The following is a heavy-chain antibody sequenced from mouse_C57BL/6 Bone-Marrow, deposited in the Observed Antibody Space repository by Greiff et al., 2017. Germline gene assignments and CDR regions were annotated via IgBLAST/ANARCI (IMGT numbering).Heavy chain of an antibody. Sequence: VMLVESGAELVKPGASVKISCKASGYAFSSYWMNWVKQRPGKGLEWIGQIYPGDGDTNYNGKFKGKATLTADKSSSTAYMQLSSLTSEDSAVYFCARGGDSSGLAWFAYWGQGTLVTVSA. D-gene: IGHD3-2*02. V-gene: IGHV1-80*01. CDR3: ARGGDSSGLAWFAY. CDR2: IYPGDGDT. CDR1: GYAFSSYW. J-gene: IGHJ3*01.